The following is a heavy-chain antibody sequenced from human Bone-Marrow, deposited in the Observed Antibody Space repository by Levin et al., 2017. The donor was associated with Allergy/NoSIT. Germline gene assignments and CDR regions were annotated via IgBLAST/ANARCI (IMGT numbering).Heavy chain of an antibody. V-gene: IGHV3-15*01. CDR2: IKSKTDGGTT. Sequence: LSLPCAASGFTFRNAWMSWVRQAPGKGLEWVGRIKSKTDGGTTDYAAPVKGRFTISRDDSKNTLYLQMNSLKTEDTAVYYCTTPVNSCSGGSCYSGYFQHWGQGTLVTVSS. CDR1: GFTFRNAW. J-gene: IGHJ1*01. CDR3: TTPVNSCSGGSCYSGYFQH. D-gene: IGHD2-15*01.